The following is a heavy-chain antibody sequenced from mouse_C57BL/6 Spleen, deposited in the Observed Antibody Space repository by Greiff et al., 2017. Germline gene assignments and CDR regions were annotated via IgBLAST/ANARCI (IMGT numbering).Heavy chain of an antibody. J-gene: IGHJ2*01. CDR3: ARESFDY. CDR1: GYTFTSYW. V-gene: IGHV1-69*01. Sequence: QVQLQQPGAELVMPGASVKLSCKASGYTFTSYWMHWGKQRLGQGLEWIGEIDPSDRYTTSNQKFKGKSKLTVDNSSSTAYMQLSSLTSEDSAVYYCARESFDYWGQGTTLTVSS. CDR2: IDPSDRYT.